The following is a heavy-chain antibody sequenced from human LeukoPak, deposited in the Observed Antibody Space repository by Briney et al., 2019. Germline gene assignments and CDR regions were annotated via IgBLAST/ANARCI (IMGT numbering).Heavy chain of an antibody. CDR1: GFTVSSNY. D-gene: IGHD1-26*01. J-gene: IGHJ3*02. CDR2: IYSGGNT. CDR3: ASGGSYLDDAFDI. Sequence: PGGSLRLSCAASGFTVSSNYMTWVRQAPGKGLEWVSVIYSGGNTYYADSVKGRFTISRDKSKNTLYLQMNSLRAADTAVYYCASGGSYLDDAFDIWGQGTMVTVSS. V-gene: IGHV3-66*02.